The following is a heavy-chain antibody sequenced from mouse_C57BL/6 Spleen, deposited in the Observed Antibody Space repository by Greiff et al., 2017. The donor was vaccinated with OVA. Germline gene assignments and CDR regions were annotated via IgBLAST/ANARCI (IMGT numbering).Heavy chain of an antibody. V-gene: IGHV1-22*01. J-gene: IGHJ3*01. CDR1: GYTFTDYN. CDR3: ARELAYYYGSRVY. D-gene: IGHD1-1*01. CDR2: INPNNGGT. Sequence: VQLQQSGPELVKPGASVKMSCKASGYTFTDYNMHWVKQSHGKSLEWIGYINPNNGGTSYNQKFKGKATLTVNKSSSTAYMELRSLTSEDSAVYYCARELAYYYGSRVYWGQGTLVTVSA.